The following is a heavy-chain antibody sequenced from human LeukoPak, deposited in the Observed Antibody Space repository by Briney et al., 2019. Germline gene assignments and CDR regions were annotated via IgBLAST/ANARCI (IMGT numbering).Heavy chain of an antibody. CDR1: GFTFNTYW. CDR3: ARDLDSGNYFFAY. V-gene: IGHV3-7*01. CDR2: IKQDGSEK. Sequence: GGSLRLSCAASGFTFNTYWMSWVRQAPGKGLEWVANIKQDGSEKYYVDSVKGRFTNSRDNAENSLYLQMSSLRAEDTAVYYCARDLDSGNYFFAYWGQGTPVTVSS. J-gene: IGHJ4*02. D-gene: IGHD3-22*01.